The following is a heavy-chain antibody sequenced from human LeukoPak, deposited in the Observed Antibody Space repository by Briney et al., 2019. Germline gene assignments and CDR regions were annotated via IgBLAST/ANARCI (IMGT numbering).Heavy chain of an antibody. Sequence: PGGSLRLSCAASGFTFSSYSMNWVRQAPGRGLEWVSYISRSSDTISHADSVKGRFTISRDNAKNALYLQMNSLRAEDTAVYYCARDHGFAFDIWGQGTMVTVSS. J-gene: IGHJ3*02. CDR1: GFTFSSYS. CDR3: ARDHGFAFDI. CDR2: ISRSSDTI. V-gene: IGHV3-48*01.